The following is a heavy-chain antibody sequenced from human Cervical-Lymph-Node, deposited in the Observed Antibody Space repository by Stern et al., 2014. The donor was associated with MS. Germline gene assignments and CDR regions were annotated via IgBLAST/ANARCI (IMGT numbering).Heavy chain of an antibody. CDR1: GGSISSSGYY. J-gene: IGHJ5*02. Sequence: QVQLVESGPGLVKPSQTLSLTCTVSGGSISSSGYYWSWLRQPADKGLEWIGRLHDSGSTYYNPSLKSRVPISMDTSQNQFSLKLTSVTAADTAVYYCATTRWDLFTWNWFDPWGQGTLVTVSS. D-gene: IGHD1-26*01. V-gene: IGHV4-61*02. CDR3: ATTRWDLFTWNWFDP. CDR2: LHDSGST.